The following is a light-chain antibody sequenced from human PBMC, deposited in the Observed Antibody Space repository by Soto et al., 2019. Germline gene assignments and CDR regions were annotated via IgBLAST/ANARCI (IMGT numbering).Light chain of an antibody. V-gene: IGLV3-21*02. Sequence: SYVLTQPPSVSVAPGQTARITCGGGNIGSKSVHWYQQRPGQAPVMVVYDDTDRPSGIPERIYGSNSGNTATLTISRVEAGDEADYYCQVWDRSTEQVVFGGGTKVTVL. CDR1: NIGSKS. CDR2: DDT. J-gene: IGLJ2*01. CDR3: QVWDRSTEQVV.